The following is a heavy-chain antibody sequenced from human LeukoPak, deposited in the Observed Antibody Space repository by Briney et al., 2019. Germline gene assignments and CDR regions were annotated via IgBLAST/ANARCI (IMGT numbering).Heavy chain of an antibody. V-gene: IGHV4-59*01. CDR1: GGSISSYY. J-gene: IGHJ5*02. CDR2: IYYSGST. CDR3: ARSLPAAGSRDWFDP. Sequence: SETLSLTCTVSGGSISSYYWSWIRQPPGKGLERIGYIYYSGSTNYNPSLKSRVTISVDTSKNQFSLKLSSVTAADTAVYYCARSLPAAGSRDWFDPWGQGTLVTVSS. D-gene: IGHD2-2*01.